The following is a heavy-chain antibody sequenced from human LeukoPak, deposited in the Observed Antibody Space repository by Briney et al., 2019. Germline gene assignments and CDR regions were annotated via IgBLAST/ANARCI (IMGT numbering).Heavy chain of an antibody. J-gene: IGHJ4*02. D-gene: IGHD3-22*01. CDR2: INHSGST. CDR1: GGSFGDDY. Sequence: SETLSLTCAVYGGSFGDDYWTWIRQPPGKGLEWIGEINHSGSTNYNPSLKSRVTISVDTSKNQFSLKLSSVTAADTAVYYCARGVDYYDSSGYDWGQGTLVTVSS. CDR3: ARGVDYYDSSGYD. V-gene: IGHV4-34*01.